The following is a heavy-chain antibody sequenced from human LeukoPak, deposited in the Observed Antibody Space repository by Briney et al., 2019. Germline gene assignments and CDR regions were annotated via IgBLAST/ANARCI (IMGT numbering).Heavy chain of an antibody. Sequence: GGSLRLSCAASGFTFSNYAMSWVRQAPGKGLEWVSVISGGGVGTYYADSVKGRFTISRDNSQNTLYLQMNSLRADDTALYYCVRGSCSSTACSVDYWGQGTLVTVSS. V-gene: IGHV3-23*01. D-gene: IGHD2-2*01. J-gene: IGHJ4*02. CDR3: VRGSCSSTACSVDY. CDR1: GFTFSNYA. CDR2: ISGGGVGT.